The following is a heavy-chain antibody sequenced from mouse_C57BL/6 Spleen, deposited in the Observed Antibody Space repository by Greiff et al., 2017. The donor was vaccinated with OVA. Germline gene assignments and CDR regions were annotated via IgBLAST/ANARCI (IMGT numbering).Heavy chain of an antibody. CDR2: INPGSGGT. V-gene: IGHV1-54*01. J-gene: IGHJ2*01. Sequence: QVQLQQSGAELVRPGTSVKVSCKASGYAFTNYLIEWVKQRPGQGLEWIGVINPGSGGTSYNEKFKGKATLTAVKSSSTAYMLLSSLTSEDSAVYFCARGGGLRHGCFDYWGQGTTLTVSS. D-gene: IGHD2-4*01. CDR3: ARGGGLRHGCFDY. CDR1: GYAFTNYL.